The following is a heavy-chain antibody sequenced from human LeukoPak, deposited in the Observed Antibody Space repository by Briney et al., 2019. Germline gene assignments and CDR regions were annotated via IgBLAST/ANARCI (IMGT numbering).Heavy chain of an antibody. CDR1: GGSISSGSYY. CDR2: IYTSGST. D-gene: IGHD3-22*01. V-gene: IGHV4-61*02. Sequence: SQTLTLTCTASGGSISSGSYYWSWIRQPAGKGLEWIGRIYTSGSTNYNPSLKSRVTISVDTSKNQFSLKLSSVTAADTAVHYCARVTTGGYYNCWGQGTLVTVSS. CDR3: ARVTTGGYYNC. J-gene: IGHJ4*02.